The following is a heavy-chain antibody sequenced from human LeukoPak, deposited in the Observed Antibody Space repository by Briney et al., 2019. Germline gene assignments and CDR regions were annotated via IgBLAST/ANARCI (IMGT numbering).Heavy chain of an antibody. CDR1: GFRFSDYV. CDR3: ARDMVRGDDSGYYPFDY. D-gene: IGHD3-3*01. Sequence: VGSLRLSCAASGFRFSDYVVHWVRQPPGKGLEWLAFIPSDGRKKYYEDSVKGRLTVSRDNSRNTLYLQMNSLRPEDTAVYYCARDMVRGDDSGYYPFDYWGQGTLVIVSS. J-gene: IGHJ4*02. CDR2: IPSDGRKK. V-gene: IGHV3-30*02.